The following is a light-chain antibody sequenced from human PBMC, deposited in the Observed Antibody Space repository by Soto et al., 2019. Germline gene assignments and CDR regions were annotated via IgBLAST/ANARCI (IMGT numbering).Light chain of an antibody. CDR3: QSYDSSRSGYV. CDR1: SSNIGAGYD. CDR2: GNS. J-gene: IGLJ1*01. Sequence: QAVVTQPPAVSGAPGQRVTISCTGSSSNIGAGYDVHWYQQLPGTAPKLLIYGNSNRPSGVPDRFSGSKSGTSACLAITGLQAEDEADYYCQSYDSSRSGYVFGTGTKLTVL. V-gene: IGLV1-40*01.